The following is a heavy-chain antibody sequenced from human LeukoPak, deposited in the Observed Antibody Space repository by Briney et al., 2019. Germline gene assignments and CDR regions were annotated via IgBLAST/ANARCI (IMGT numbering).Heavy chain of an antibody. CDR2: IKTDGSEA. D-gene: IGHD1-26*01. J-gene: IGHJ4*02. V-gene: IGHV3-74*01. CDR3: VRHVGPYGGSPGAD. CDR1: GFIFSDHW. Sequence: GGSLRLSCEASGFIFSDHWMHWVRQAPGKGLVWVSRIKTDGSEASYADSVKGRFTISRDNARNTMYLQMNNLRQADTPVYFCVRHVGPYGGSPGADWGQGTRLTVSS.